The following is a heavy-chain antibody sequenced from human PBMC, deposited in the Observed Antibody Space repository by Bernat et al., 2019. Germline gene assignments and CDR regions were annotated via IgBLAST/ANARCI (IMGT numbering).Heavy chain of an antibody. CDR3: ARRSSSWHFDY. CDR1: GYTFTNHD. D-gene: IGHD2-2*01. Sequence: QVQLVQSGAEVKKPGAPVRVSCKASGYTFTNHDINWVRLAAGQGLEWLGWMNTDSGRTGYAQKFQGRVTMTSDTYISTAYLEVSGLRSEDTAVYYCARRSSSWHFDYWGQGTLVTVSS. CDR2: MNTDSGRT. J-gene: IGHJ4*02. V-gene: IGHV1-8*01.